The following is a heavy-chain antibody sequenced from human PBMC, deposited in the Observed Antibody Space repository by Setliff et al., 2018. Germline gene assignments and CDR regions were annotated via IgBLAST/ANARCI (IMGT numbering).Heavy chain of an antibody. CDR2: ISHNGST. D-gene: IGHD3-10*01. Sequence: PAETLSLTCAVYGGSFNVYFWSGIRQPPGEGLEWIGEISHNGSTNYHPSLKSRVTMSVDKSNNQFSLKLKSVTAADTAVSYFRLAPFNDTIRGEAFDYCSQGTLVTVSS. CDR3: RLAPFNDTIRGEAFDY. CDR1: GGSFNVYF. V-gene: IGHV4-34*01. J-gene: IGHJ4*02.